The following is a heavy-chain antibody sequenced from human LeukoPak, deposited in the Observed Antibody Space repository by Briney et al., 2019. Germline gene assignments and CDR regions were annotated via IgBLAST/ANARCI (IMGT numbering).Heavy chain of an antibody. V-gene: IGHV4-30-2*01. D-gene: IGHD6-19*01. CDR2: IYHSGST. Sequence: SETLSLTYAVSGGSISSGGYSWSWIRQPPGKGLEWIGYIYHSGSTYYNPSLKSRVTISVDTSKNQFSLKLSSVTAADTAVYYCARGCIAVAGTKNYFDYWGQGTLVTVSS. J-gene: IGHJ4*02. CDR3: ARGCIAVAGTKNYFDY. CDR1: GGSISSGGYS.